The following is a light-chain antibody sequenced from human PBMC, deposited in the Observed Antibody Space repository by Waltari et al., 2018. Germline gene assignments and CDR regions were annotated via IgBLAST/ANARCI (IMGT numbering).Light chain of an antibody. Sequence: QSALTPPASVSGSPGQSITISCPGTSSDVGAYDSVAWYQQHPGKAPKLMIYEVTYRPSGISNRFSGPQSGITAFLTISGLQAEDEADYYCSSHTSSRTRVFGGGTELTVL. J-gene: IGLJ3*02. CDR1: SSDVGAYDS. V-gene: IGLV2-14*01. CDR3: SSHTSSRTRV. CDR2: EVT.